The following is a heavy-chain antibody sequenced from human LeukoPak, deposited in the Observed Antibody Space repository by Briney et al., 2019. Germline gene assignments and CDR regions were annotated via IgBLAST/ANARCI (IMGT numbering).Heavy chain of an antibody. CDR2: ISNSGSTI. Sequence: GGSLRLSCTVSGFTVSSNSMSWVRQAPGKGLEWVSYISNSGSTIYYAVSVKGRFTISRDNAKNSLYLQMDSLRAEDTAVYYCARDRSTVTTWVDYWGQGTLVTVSS. CDR3: ARDRSTVTTWVDY. V-gene: IGHV3-48*04. J-gene: IGHJ4*02. D-gene: IGHD4-17*01. CDR1: GFTVSSNS.